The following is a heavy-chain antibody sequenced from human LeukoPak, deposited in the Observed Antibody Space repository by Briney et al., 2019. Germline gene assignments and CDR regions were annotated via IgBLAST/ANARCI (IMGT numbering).Heavy chain of an antibody. D-gene: IGHD1-26*01. CDR2: IWYDGSNK. V-gene: IGHV3-30*02. CDR1: GYTFSSYG. CDR3: AKELIVGAGDY. J-gene: IGHJ4*02. Sequence: AGGSLRLSCAVSGYTFSSYGMHWVRQAPGKGPEWVAVIWYDGSNKYYADSVKGRFTISRDNSKNTLYLQMNSLRAEDTAVYYCAKELIVGAGDYWGQGTLVTVSS.